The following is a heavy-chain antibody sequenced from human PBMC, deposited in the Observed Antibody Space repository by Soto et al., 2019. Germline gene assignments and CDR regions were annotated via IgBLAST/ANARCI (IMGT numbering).Heavy chain of an antibody. CDR1: GYTFTGYY. Sequence: SVKVSCKASGYTFTGYYMHWVRQAPGQGLEWMGWINPNSGGTNYAQKFQGWVTMTRDTSISTAYMELSRLRSDDTAVYYCARDVGLYCSGGSCYQGNWFDPWGQGTLVTVSS. CDR3: ARDVGLYCSGGSCYQGNWFDP. V-gene: IGHV1-2*04. J-gene: IGHJ5*02. D-gene: IGHD2-15*01. CDR2: INPNSGGT.